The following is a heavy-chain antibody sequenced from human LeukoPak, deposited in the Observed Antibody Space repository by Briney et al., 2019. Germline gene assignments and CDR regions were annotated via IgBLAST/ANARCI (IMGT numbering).Heavy chain of an antibody. Sequence: PGGSLRLSCAASGFTVSSNYMSWVRQAPGKGLEWVSSISSSSSYIYYADSVKGRFTISRDNAKNSLYLQMNSLRAEDTAVYYCARDRYYDFWSGSPFDYWGQGTLVTVSS. D-gene: IGHD3-3*01. CDR1: GFTVSSNY. V-gene: IGHV3-21*01. CDR3: ARDRYYDFWSGSPFDY. CDR2: ISSSSSYI. J-gene: IGHJ4*02.